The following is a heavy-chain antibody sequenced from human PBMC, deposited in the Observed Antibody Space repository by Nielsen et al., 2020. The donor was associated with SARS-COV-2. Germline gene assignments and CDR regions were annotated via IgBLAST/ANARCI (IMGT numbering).Heavy chain of an antibody. J-gene: IGHJ6*02. CDR1: GGSISSGSYY. V-gene: IGHV4-61*02. CDR3: ARSSLGYGSGSRYYYYGMDV. CDR2: IYTSGST. Sequence: SETLSLTCTVSGGSISSGSYYWSWIRQPAGKGLEWIGRIYTSGSTNYNPSLKSRVTISVDKSKNQFSLKLSSVTAADTAVYYCARSSLGYGSGSRYYYYGMDVWGQGTTVTVSS. D-gene: IGHD3-10*01.